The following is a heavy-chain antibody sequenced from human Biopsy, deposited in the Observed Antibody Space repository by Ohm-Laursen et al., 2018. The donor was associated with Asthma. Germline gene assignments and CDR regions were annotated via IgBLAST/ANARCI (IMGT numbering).Heavy chain of an antibody. V-gene: IGHV4-39*01. Sequence: GTLSLTCSVSGGAIRTSGYYWGWIRQPPGKGLEWIGSMYYSGSAYYNPSLESRVTISVDTSKNQFSLKLSSVTAADTAVYYCASGGTADALDYWGQGTLVTVSS. CDR1: GGAIRTSGYY. D-gene: IGHD3-16*01. CDR3: ASGGTADALDY. CDR2: MYYSGSA. J-gene: IGHJ4*02.